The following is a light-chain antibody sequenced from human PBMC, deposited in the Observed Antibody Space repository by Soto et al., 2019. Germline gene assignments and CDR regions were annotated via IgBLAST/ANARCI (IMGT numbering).Light chain of an antibody. J-gene: IGKJ3*01. CDR2: GTS. Sequence: EIGMTQSPATLSVSPGEAATLSCRASQSVSDNLAWYQQKPGQAPRLLIYGTSTRSTGIPARFSGSGSGTEFTLTISSLQSEDFAVYYCQHYNSWPPLFGPGTKVDIK. V-gene: IGKV3-15*01. CDR1: QSVSDN. CDR3: QHYNSWPPL.